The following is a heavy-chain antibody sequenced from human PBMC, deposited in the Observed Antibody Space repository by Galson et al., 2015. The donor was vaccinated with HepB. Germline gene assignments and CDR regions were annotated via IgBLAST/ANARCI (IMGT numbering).Heavy chain of an antibody. CDR1: GDSVSSNSAA. CDR2: TYYRSKWYN. J-gene: IGHJ5*02. CDR3: ARLDDLSFGVVSMGPGGFDP. D-gene: IGHD3-3*01. Sequence: CAISGDSVSSNSAAWNWIRQSPSRGLEWLGRTYYRSKWYNDYAVSVKSRITINPDTSKNQFSLQLNSVTPEDTAVYYCARLDDLSFGVVSMGPGGFDPWGQGTLVTVSS. V-gene: IGHV6-1*01.